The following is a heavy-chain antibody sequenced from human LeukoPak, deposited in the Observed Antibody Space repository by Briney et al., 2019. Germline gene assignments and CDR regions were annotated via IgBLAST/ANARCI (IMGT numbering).Heavy chain of an antibody. Sequence: PSETLSLTCTVSGGSISSGSYYWSWIRQPAGKGLEWIGRIYTSGSTNYNPSLKSRVTISVDTSKNQFSLKLSSVTAADTAVYYCASPIIGYCSGGSCSEIDYWGQGTLVTVSS. J-gene: IGHJ4*02. CDR1: GGSISSGSYY. D-gene: IGHD2-15*01. CDR2: IYTSGST. CDR3: ASPIIGYCSGGSCSEIDY. V-gene: IGHV4-61*02.